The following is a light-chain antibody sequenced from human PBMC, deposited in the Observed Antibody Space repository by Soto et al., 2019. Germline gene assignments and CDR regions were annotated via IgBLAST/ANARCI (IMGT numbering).Light chain of an antibody. Sequence: EIVLTQSPVTLSLSPGERATLSCRASQTINNNVAWYQLKGGQVPRLVIYGASSRATGIPDRFSGSGSGTDFTLTISRLEPEDFAVYYCQQYGSSPWTFGQGTKVDIK. V-gene: IGKV3-20*01. CDR3: QQYGSSPWT. CDR2: GAS. J-gene: IGKJ1*01. CDR1: QTINNN.